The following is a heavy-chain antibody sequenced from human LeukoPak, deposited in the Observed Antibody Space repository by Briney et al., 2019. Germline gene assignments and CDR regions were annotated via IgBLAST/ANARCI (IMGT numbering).Heavy chain of an antibody. J-gene: IGHJ4*02. D-gene: IGHD3-22*01. V-gene: IGHV3-13*01. CDR2: IGTAGDT. Sequence: PGGSLRLSCAASGFTFSSYDMHWVRQATGKGLEWVSAIGTAGDTYYPGSVKGRFTISRENAKNSLYLQMNSLRAGDTAVYYCAREIDSSGYPIDYWGQGTLVTVSS. CDR1: GFTFSSYD. CDR3: AREIDSSGYPIDY.